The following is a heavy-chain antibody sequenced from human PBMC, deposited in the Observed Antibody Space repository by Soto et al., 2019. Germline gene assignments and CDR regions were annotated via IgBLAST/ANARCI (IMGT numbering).Heavy chain of an antibody. CDR2: IIAIFGTA. V-gene: IGHV1-69*01. D-gene: IGHD2-2*01. CDR3: ASLVRTAEFNWFDP. J-gene: IGHJ5*02. Sequence: QVQLVQSGAEVKKPGSSVKVSCKASGGTFSSYAISWVRQAPGQGLEWMGGIIAIFGTANYAQKFQGRVTITADETTSTDYMELSSLRSEDTAVYYCASLVRTAEFNWFDPWGQGTLVTVSS. CDR1: GGTFSSYA.